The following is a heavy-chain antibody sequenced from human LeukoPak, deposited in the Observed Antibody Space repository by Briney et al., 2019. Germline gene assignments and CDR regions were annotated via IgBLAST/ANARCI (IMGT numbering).Heavy chain of an antibody. CDR2: IYHSGST. CDR3: ARHRGAQLRYFDWLSWFDP. Sequence: SETLSLTCAVSGYSISSGYYWGWIRQPPGKGLEGIGSIYHSGSTYYNPSLKSRVTISVDTSKNQFSLKLSSVTAADTAVYYCARHRGAQLRYFDWLSWFDPWGQGTLVTVSS. CDR1: GYSISSGYY. V-gene: IGHV4-38-2*01. D-gene: IGHD3-9*01. J-gene: IGHJ5*02.